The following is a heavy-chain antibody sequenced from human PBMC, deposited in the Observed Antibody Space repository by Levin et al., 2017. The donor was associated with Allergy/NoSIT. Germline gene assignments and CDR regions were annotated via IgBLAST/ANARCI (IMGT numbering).Heavy chain of an antibody. CDR1: GFTFSSYA. CDR3: AKIYTRTGILDYGDLFDY. D-gene: IGHD4-17*01. Sequence: RGESLKISCAASGFTFSSYAMSWVRQAPGKGLEWVSAISGSGGSTYYADSVKGRFTISRDNSKNTLYLQMNSLRAEDTAVYYCAKIYTRTGILDYGDLFDYWGQGTLVTVSS. V-gene: IGHV3-23*01. J-gene: IGHJ4*02. CDR2: ISGSGGST.